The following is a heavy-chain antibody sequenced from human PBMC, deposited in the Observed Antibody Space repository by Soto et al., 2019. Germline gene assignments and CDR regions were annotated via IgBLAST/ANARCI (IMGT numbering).Heavy chain of an antibody. V-gene: IGHV4-39*01. CDR3: ARHSRPGYYYYFMDV. CDR1: GGSISSGSYY. D-gene: IGHD6-13*01. Sequence: SETLSLTCTVSGGSISSGSYYWGWIRQPPGKGLEWIGSIYYSGITYYNPSLKSRVTISIDTSKNQFSLKLSSVTAADTAVYYCARHSRPGYYYYFMDVWGKGTTVTVSS. CDR2: IYYSGIT. J-gene: IGHJ6*03.